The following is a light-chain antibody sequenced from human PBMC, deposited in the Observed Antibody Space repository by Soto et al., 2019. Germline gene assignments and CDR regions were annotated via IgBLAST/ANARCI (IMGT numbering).Light chain of an antibody. J-gene: IGKJ1*01. CDR2: GAS. CDR3: QQSYSTSWT. Sequence: EVVLTQSPATLSLTPGERATLSCRASENVRTFVDWYQQKPGQAPRLLMFGASNRATGIPARFSGSGSGTDFTLTISSLQPEDFATYYCQQSYSTSWTFGQGTKVDIK. V-gene: IGKV3-11*01. CDR1: ENVRTF.